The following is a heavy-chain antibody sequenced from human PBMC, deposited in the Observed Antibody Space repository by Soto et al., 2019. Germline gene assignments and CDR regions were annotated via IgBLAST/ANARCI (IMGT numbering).Heavy chain of an antibody. J-gene: IGHJ6*02. CDR2: IYTSGST. D-gene: IGHD3-16*02. CDR1: GGSISSYY. V-gene: IGHV4-4*07. CDR3: ARDPMSVRRLGELSLLHYYYYGMDV. Sequence: PSETLSLTCTVSGGSISSYYWSWIRQPAGKGLEWIGRIYTSGSTNYNPSLKSRVTMSVDTSKNQFSLKLSSVTAADTAVYYCARDPMSVRRLGELSLLHYYYYGMDVWGQGTTVTVSS.